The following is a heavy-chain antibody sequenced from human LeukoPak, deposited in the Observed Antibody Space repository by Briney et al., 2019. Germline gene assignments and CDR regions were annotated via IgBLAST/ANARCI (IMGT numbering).Heavy chain of an antibody. V-gene: IGHV3-23*01. Sequence: GGSLRLSCAASGFTFSSYAMSWVRQAPGKGLEWVSAISSSGGSTYYADSVKGRFTISRDNSKNTLYLQMNSLRAEDTAVYYCAKDLHMGYCSGGSCYGYYFDYWGQGTLVTVSS. CDR3: AKDLHMGYCSGGSCYGYYFDY. D-gene: IGHD2-15*01. CDR2: ISSSGGST. CDR1: GFTFSSYA. J-gene: IGHJ4*02.